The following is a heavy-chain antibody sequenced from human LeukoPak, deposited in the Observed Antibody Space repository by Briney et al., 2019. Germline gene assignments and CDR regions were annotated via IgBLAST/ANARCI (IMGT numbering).Heavy chain of an antibody. CDR2: IIPILGIA. D-gene: IGHD6-19*01. Sequence: ASVKVSCKASGGTFSSYAISWVRQAPGQGLEWMGRIIPILGIANYAQKFQGRVTITADKSTSTAYMELSSLRSEDTAVYYCARNMGSGWRPPDYWGQGTLVTVSS. CDR3: ARNMGSGWRPPDY. CDR1: GGTFSSYA. V-gene: IGHV1-69*04. J-gene: IGHJ4*02.